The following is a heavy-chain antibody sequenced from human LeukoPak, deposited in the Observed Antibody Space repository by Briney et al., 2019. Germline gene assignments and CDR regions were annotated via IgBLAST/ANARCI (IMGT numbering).Heavy chain of an antibody. CDR1: GFTFSIYA. D-gene: IGHD3-3*01. Sequence: GGSLRLSCAASGFTFSIYAMTWVRQAPGKGLEWVSAISASGGSTFYADSAKGRLTISRDNSKNTVSLQMNSLRAEDTAVYCCARLPGGSGYSDTYRFDYWGQGTLVTVSS. J-gene: IGHJ4*02. CDR2: ISASGGST. V-gene: IGHV3-23*01. CDR3: ARLPGGSGYSDTYRFDY.